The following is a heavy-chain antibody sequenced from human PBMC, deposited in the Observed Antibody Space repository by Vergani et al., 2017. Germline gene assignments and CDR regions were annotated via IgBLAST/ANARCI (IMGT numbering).Heavy chain of an antibody. CDR3: AIVTCYYDSSGYCLDY. Sequence: QVQLVQSGSEVRKPGASVKVSCQVSGYSLTELTIHWVRQAPGKGLEWMGGFDPEHGEVTFAHHIQGRVTMTEDRSTDTAYMELSSLRPEETALYYCAIVTCYYDSSGYCLDYWGQGTLVTVSS. J-gene: IGHJ4*02. D-gene: IGHD3-22*01. CDR2: FDPEHGEV. V-gene: IGHV1-24*01. CDR1: GYSLTELT.